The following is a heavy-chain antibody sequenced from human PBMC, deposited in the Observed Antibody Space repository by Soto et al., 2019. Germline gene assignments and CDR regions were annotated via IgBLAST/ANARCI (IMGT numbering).Heavy chain of an antibody. CDR1: GYTFSTYY. CDR2: INPRGDST. CDR3: ARDLPTSTRASDF. J-gene: IGHJ4*02. D-gene: IGHD3-10*01. Sequence: GASVKVSCKASGYTFSTYYMHWVRQAPGQGLEWMGIINPRGDSTSYAPKFQGRVTMTTDTSTSTVYMELSSLRSEDTAVYYCARDLPTSTRASDFWGQGTLVTVSS. V-gene: IGHV1-46*01.